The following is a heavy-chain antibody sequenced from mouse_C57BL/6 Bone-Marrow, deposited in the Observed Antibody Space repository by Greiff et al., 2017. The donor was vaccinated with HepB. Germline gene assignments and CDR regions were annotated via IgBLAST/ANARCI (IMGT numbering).Heavy chain of an antibody. Sequence: EVMLVESGGGLVQPGGSLSLSCAASGFTFTDYYMSWVRQPPGKALEWLGFIRNKANGYTTEYSASVKGRFTISRDNSQSILYLQMNALRAEDSATYYCARYNYGSSYVWFAYWGQGTLVTVSA. CDR1: GFTFTDYY. J-gene: IGHJ3*01. CDR3: ARYNYGSSYVWFAY. V-gene: IGHV7-3*01. D-gene: IGHD1-1*01. CDR2: IRNKANGYTT.